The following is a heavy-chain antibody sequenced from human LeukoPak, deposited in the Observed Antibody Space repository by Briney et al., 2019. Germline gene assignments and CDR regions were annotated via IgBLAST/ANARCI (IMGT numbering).Heavy chain of an antibody. CDR3: ARGVRIQYYYDSSGYYPDAFDI. V-gene: IGHV4-34*01. CDR2: INHSGST. D-gene: IGHD3-22*01. J-gene: IGHJ3*02. Sequence: SETLSLTCAVYGGSFSGYYWSWIRQPPGKGLEWIGEINHSGSTNYNPSLKSRVTISVDTSKNQFSLKLSSVNAADTAVYYCARGVRIQYYYDSSGYYPDAFDIWGQGTMVTVSS. CDR1: GGSFSGYY.